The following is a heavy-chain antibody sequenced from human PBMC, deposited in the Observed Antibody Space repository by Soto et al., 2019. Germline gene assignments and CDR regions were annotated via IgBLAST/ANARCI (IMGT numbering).Heavy chain of an antibody. J-gene: IGHJ6*02. CDR1: GGSFSGYY. V-gene: IGHV4-34*01. Sequence: PSETLSLTCAVYGGSFSGYYWSWIRQPPGKGQEWIGEINHSGSTNYNPSLKSRVTISVDTSKNQFSLKLSSVTAADTAVYYCARDLRAVYYYYGMDVWGQGTTVTVSS. CDR3: ARDLRAVYYYYGMDV. CDR2: INHSGST.